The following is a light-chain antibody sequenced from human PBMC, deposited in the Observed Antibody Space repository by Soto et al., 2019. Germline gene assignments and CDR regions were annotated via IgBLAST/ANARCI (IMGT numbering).Light chain of an antibody. CDR1: SRDIGYYNY. CDR2: EVS. V-gene: IGLV2-14*01. J-gene: IGLJ3*02. Sequence: QSALTQPASVSGSPGQSITISCTGTSRDIGYYNYVSWYQQHPGKAPKLLIYEVSSRPSGVSDCFSGSKSGNTASLTISGLQIEDETDYYCSSYTTSNTLVFGGGTKLTVL. CDR3: SSYTTSNTLV.